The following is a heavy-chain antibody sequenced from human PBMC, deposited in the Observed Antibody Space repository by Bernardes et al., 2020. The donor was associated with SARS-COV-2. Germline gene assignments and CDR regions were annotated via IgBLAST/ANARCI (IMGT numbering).Heavy chain of an antibody. Sequence: SEPLSLTCTVTGASITTYYWSWIRQSPGEGLEWIGYIFDRGTTNYNPSLRDRVTMSADTPKNQFSLNLTSVTAADTAVYYCARSHYEILAGHDESYCAYQGQRTLVTVSS. D-gene: IGHD3-9*01. CDR3: ARSHYEILAGHDESYCAY. CDR1: GASITTYY. V-gene: IGHV4-59*01. J-gene: IGHJ4*02. CDR2: IFDRGTT.